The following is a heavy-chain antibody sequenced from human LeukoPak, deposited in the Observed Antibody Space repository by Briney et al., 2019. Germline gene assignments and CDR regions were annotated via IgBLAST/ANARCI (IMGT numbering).Heavy chain of an antibody. V-gene: IGHV3-23*01. D-gene: IGHD6-19*01. Sequence: GGSLRLSCAASGFTFSSYAMSWVRQAPGKGLEWVSAISGSGGSTYYADSVKGRFTISRDTSKNTLYLQMNSLRAEDTAVYYCVNMNTGTVAGVYWGQGTLVTVSS. CDR2: ISGSGGST. J-gene: IGHJ4*02. CDR3: VNMNTGTVAGVY. CDR1: GFTFSSYA.